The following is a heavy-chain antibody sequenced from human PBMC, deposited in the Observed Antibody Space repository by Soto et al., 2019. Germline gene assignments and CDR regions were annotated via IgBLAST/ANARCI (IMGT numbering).Heavy chain of an antibody. CDR1: GFTLSRYW. J-gene: IGHJ4*02. CDR3: TRDTTGPDDH. V-gene: IGHV3-74*01. Sequence: TGGSLRLSCAASGFTLSRYWVHWVRQVPGKGLVWVSRINPDGSTTNYADSVKGRFTVSRDNAKNTVYLHMNSLRAEDTAVYYCTRDTTGPDDHWGQGTLVTVSS. D-gene: IGHD1-1*01. CDR2: INPDGSTT.